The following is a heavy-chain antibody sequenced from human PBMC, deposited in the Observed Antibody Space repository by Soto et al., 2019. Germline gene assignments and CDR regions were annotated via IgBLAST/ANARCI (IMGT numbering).Heavy chain of an antibody. CDR3: AHNPNYYQYDCFDP. CDR1: GFSLTTRGVG. V-gene: IGHV2-5*02. J-gene: IGHJ5*02. CDR2: IYWDDDK. Sequence: QITLKESGPTLVKPTQTLTLTCTFSGFSLTTRGVGVGWIRQPPGKALECLALIYWDDDKRYSPSLQSRLSIXXXTXXHQVVLTMTNVYPVDTATYYCAHNPNYYQYDCFDPWGQGTLVSVSS. D-gene: IGHD3-16*01.